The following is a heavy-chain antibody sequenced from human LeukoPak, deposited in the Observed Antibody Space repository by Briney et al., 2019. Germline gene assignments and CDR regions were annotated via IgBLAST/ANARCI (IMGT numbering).Heavy chain of an antibody. D-gene: IGHD3-22*01. J-gene: IGHJ5*02. CDR1: GGSISSYY. CDR2: IYYSGST. V-gene: IGHV4-59*01. Sequence: PSETLSLTCTVSGGSISSYYWSWIRQPPGKGLEWIGYIYYSGSTNYNPSLKSRVTISVDTSKNQFSLKLSSVTAADTAVYYCARDRDYYDSQFDPWGQGTLVTVSS. CDR3: ARDRDYYDSQFDP.